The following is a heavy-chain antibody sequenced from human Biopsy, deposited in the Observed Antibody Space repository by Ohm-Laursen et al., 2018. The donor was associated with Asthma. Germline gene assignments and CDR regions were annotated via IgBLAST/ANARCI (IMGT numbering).Heavy chain of an antibody. CDR3: ARAVDYSHYYGIDA. Sequence: GASVKVSCKTSGDTFNSAGITWVRQAPGQGLEWMGWISVYNGNTKVAQKLQDRVTMITDTSTSTAYMELRSPRSGDTAVYFCARAVDYSHYYGIDAWGQGTTVPVS. CDR2: ISVYNGNT. D-gene: IGHD3-10*01. J-gene: IGHJ6*02. V-gene: IGHV1-18*01. CDR1: GDTFNSAG.